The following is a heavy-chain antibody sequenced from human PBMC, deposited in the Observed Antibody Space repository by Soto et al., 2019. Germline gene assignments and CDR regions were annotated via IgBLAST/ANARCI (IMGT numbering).Heavy chain of an antibody. CDR2: IYYSGST. Sequence: TLSLTCTVSGGSISSGDYYWSWIRQPPGKGLEWIGYIYYSGSTYYNPSLKSRVTISVDTSKNQFSLKLSSVTAADTAVYYCARDGLYYYGSGSTDFDLWGRGTLVTVSS. CDR3: ARDGLYYYGSGSTDFDL. D-gene: IGHD3-10*01. V-gene: IGHV4-30-4*01. CDR1: GGSISSGDYY. J-gene: IGHJ2*01.